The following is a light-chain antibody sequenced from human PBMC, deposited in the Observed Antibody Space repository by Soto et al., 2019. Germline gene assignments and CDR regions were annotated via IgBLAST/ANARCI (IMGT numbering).Light chain of an antibody. CDR3: CSYAGSNNFPYV. J-gene: IGLJ1*01. Sequence: QSALTQPPSASGSPGQSVTISCTGTSSDVGGYNYVSWYQQHPGKAPKLMIYEVSKRPSGVPDRFSGSKSGNTASLTVSGLQAEDEADYYCCSYAGSNNFPYVFGTGTQLTVL. CDR1: SSDVGGYNY. V-gene: IGLV2-8*01. CDR2: EVS.